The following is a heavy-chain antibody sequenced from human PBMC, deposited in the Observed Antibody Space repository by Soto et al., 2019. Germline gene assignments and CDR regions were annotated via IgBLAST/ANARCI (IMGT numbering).Heavy chain of an antibody. CDR3: ARHRIEVVWRGFDF. J-gene: IGHJ4*02. D-gene: IGHD1-1*01. Sequence: SETLSLTCTVSADSSTISNSYWGWLRQPPGKGLQWIGSSSYNGGTLYNPSLKGRVAISVDTSKKQSSLQVTSVTAADTAVYYCARHRIEVVWRGFDFWGQGSPVTVS. V-gene: IGHV4-39*01. CDR2: SSYNGGT. CDR1: ADSSTISNSY.